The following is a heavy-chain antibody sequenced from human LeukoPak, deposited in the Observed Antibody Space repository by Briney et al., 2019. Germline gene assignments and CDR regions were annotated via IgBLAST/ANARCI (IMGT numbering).Heavy chain of an antibody. V-gene: IGHV3-74*01. CDR3: ARGLSGYASSLGY. CDR1: GFTFSSYW. D-gene: IGHD6-6*01. Sequence: GGSLRLSCAASGFTFSSYWMHWVRQAPGKGLVWVSRINSDGSSTSYADSVRGRFSISRDNAKNTLYLQMNSLRAEDTTVYYCARGLSGYASSLGYWGQGTLVTVSA. J-gene: IGHJ4*02. CDR2: INSDGSST.